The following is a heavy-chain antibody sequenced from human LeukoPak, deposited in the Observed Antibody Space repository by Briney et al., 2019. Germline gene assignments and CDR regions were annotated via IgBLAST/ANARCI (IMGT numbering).Heavy chain of an antibody. CDR2: ISWNSGSI. J-gene: IGHJ3*02. V-gene: IGHV3-9*01. Sequence: PGGSLRLSCAASGFTFDDYAMHWVPQAPGKGLEWVSGISWNSGSIGYADSVKGRFTISRDNAKNSLYLQMNSLRAEDTALYYCAKDNRAPRRGSYYDAFDIWGQGTMVTVSS. CDR1: GFTFDDYA. D-gene: IGHD1-26*01. CDR3: AKDNRAPRRGSYYDAFDI.